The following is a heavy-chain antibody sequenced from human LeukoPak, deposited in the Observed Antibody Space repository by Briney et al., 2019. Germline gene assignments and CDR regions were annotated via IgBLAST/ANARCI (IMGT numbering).Heavy chain of an antibody. J-gene: IGHJ5*02. CDR1: GGSISSDDYY. CDR3: ARGRDSSGYNWFDP. D-gene: IGHD3-22*01. CDR2: IYYSGSS. V-gene: IGHV4-31*03. Sequence: SETLSLTCTVSGGSISSDDYYWSWIRQHPGKGLEWIGYIYYSGSSYYNPSLKGRLTISVDTSKNQFSLRLSSVTAADTAVYYCARGRDSSGYNWFDPWGQGTLVTVSS.